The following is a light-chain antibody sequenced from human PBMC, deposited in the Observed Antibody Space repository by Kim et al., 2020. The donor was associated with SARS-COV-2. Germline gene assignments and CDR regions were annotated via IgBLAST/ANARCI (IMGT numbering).Light chain of an antibody. CDR2: DAS. J-gene: IGKJ2*02. CDR1: QTVSSSY. V-gene: IGKV3-20*01. Sequence: EIVLTQSPGTLSLSPGERATLSCRASQTVSSSYLGWYQQKPGQAPRLLIYDASSRAIDIPDRFSGSGSGTDFTLTISRLEPEDFAVYYCQQYGSSSCTFGQGTKLEI. CDR3: QQYGSSSCT.